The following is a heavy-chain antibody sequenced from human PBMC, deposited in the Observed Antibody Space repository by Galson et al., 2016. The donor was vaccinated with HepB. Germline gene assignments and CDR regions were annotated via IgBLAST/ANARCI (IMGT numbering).Heavy chain of an antibody. Sequence: QSGAEVKKLGESLKISCKGSGYTFTTYWIGWVRQMPGKGLEWMGIICPGDSDTRYNPSFQGQVTISADKSINTAYLQWSSLKASDSAMYYCTRTAYAYAWGSLYDWGRGTLVTVSS. J-gene: IGHJ4*02. V-gene: IGHV5-51*01. CDR2: ICPGDSDT. CDR1: GYTFTTYW. CDR3: TRTAYAYAWGSLYD. D-gene: IGHD3-16*01.